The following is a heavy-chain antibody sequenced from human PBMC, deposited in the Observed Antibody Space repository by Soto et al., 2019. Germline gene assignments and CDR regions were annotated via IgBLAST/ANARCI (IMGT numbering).Heavy chain of an antibody. CDR1: GFTFISSF. D-gene: IGHD6-19*01. J-gene: IGHJ4*02. V-gene: IGHV3-7*03. Sequence: TGGSLRLSCVASGFTFISSFTGWIRQAPGKGLEWVANINQDGGVTYYVDSVEGRFTISRDNTKDSLYLQMNSLRGEDTAIYYCARYYRGSGRYFFDYWGQGTLVTVSS. CDR3: ARYYRGSGRYFFDY. CDR2: INQDGGVT.